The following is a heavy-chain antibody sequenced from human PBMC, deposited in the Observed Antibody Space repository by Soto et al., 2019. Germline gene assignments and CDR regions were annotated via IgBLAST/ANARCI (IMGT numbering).Heavy chain of an antibody. Sequence: ASVKVSCKASGYTFTSYYMHWVRQAPGQGLEWMGIINPSGGSTSYAQKFQGRVTMTRGTSTSTVYMELSSLRSEDTAVYYCAREFGDGYNQGDLDYWGQGTLVTVSS. V-gene: IGHV1-46*01. J-gene: IGHJ4*02. D-gene: IGHD3-3*01. CDR3: AREFGDGYNQGDLDY. CDR2: INPSGGST. CDR1: GYTFTSYY.